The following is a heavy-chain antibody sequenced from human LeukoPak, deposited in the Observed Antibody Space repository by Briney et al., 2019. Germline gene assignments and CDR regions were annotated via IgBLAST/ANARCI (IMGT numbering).Heavy chain of an antibody. CDR2: IYLGGSDT. D-gene: IGHD7-27*01. Sequence: GESLKISCQGSGYSFTSYWIGWVRQMPGKGLERMGIIYLGGSDTSYSPSFQGQVTISADKSISTAYLQWSSLKASDTAIYYCARHSITGAFDYWGQGTLVTVSS. J-gene: IGHJ4*02. V-gene: IGHV5-51*01. CDR1: GYSFTSYW. CDR3: ARHSITGAFDY.